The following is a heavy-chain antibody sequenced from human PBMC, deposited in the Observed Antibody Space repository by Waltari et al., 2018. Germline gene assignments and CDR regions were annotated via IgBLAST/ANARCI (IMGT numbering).Heavy chain of an antibody. V-gene: IGHV1-18*01. CDR2: IAAYNVNT. CDR3: ARVFDSSQYYYGSDY. CDR1: GYTFPNYG. J-gene: IGHJ4*02. Sequence: QVQLVQSGTAVKKPGASVKVSCKDSGYTFPNYGFSWVRQDPGQGLAWVGWIAAYNVNTHSAPKLQGRVTMTTDTSTTTAYLELRSLTSDDTAVYYCARVFDSSQYYYGSDYWGQGTLVTVSS. D-gene: IGHD3-22*01.